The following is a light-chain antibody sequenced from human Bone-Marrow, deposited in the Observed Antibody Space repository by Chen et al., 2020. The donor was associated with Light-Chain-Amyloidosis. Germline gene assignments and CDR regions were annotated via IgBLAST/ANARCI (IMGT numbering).Light chain of an antibody. Sequence: SYVLTQPSSVSVAPGQTATIACGGNNIGSTSVHWYQQTPGQAPLLVVYDDSDRPSGIPERLSGSNSGNTATLTISRVEAGDDADYYCQVWDRSSDRPVFGGGTKLTVV. CDR2: DDS. CDR3: QVWDRSSDRPV. J-gene: IGLJ3*02. CDR1: NIGSTS. V-gene: IGLV3-21*02.